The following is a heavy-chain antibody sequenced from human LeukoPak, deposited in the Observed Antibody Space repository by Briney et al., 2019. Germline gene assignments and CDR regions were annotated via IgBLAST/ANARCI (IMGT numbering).Heavy chain of an antibody. J-gene: IGHJ4*02. Sequence: ASVKVSCKASGGTFSSYAISWVRQATGQGLEWMRWMNPNSGNTGYAQKFQGRVTMTRNTSISTAYMELSSLRSEDTAVYYCAVGPLPFDYWGQGTLVTVSS. CDR3: AVGPLPFDY. D-gene: IGHD2-2*01. CDR2: MNPNSGNT. V-gene: IGHV1-8*02. CDR1: GGTFSSYA.